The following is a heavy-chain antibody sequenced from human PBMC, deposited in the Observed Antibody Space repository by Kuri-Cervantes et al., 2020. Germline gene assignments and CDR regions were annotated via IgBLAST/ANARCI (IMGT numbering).Heavy chain of an antibody. CDR2: ISSSGSTI. Sequence: GGSLRLSCAASGFTFSDYYMSWIRQAPGKGLEWISYISSSGSTIYYADSVKGRFTISRDDAQTSVYLQMNSLRAEDTAVYYCARSSVAGTRVIQHWGQGTLVPSPQ. J-gene: IGHJ1*01. D-gene: IGHD6-19*01. V-gene: IGHV3-11*01. CDR3: ARSSVAGTRVIQH. CDR1: GFTFSDYY.